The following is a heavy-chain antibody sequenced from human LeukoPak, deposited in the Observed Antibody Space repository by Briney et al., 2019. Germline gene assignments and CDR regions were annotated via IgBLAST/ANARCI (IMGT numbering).Heavy chain of an antibody. Sequence: SVKVSCKASGFTFTSSAMQWVRQARGQRLEWIGWIVVGSGNTNYAQKFQERVTITRDMSTSTAYMELSSLRSEDTAVYYCAAGEYYHDSSGYYLGYWGQGTLVTVSS. V-gene: IGHV1-58*02. D-gene: IGHD3-22*01. CDR3: AAGEYYHDSSGYYLGY. CDR2: IVVGSGNT. CDR1: GFTFTSSA. J-gene: IGHJ4*02.